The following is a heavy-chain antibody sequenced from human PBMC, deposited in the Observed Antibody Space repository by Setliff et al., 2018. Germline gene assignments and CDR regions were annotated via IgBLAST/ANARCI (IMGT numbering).Heavy chain of an antibody. J-gene: IGHJ4*02. D-gene: IGHD3-10*01. CDR1: GYSISSGYY. Sequence: KPSETLSLTCAVSGYSISSGYYWGWIRQPPGKGLEWIGSIYHSGSTYYNPSLKSRVTISVDTSKNQFSLKLSSVTAADTAVFYCARHGSGTYSPFYFDYWGQGTLVTVSS. CDR3: ARHGSGTYSPFYFDY. CDR2: IYHSGST. V-gene: IGHV4-38-2*01.